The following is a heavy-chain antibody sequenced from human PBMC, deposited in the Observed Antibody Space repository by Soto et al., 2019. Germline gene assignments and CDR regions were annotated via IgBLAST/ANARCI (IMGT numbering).Heavy chain of an antibody. CDR2: ISVYNGYT. J-gene: IGHJ6*02. D-gene: IGHD2-8*01. Sequence: QVQLVQSGAEVKKPGASVKVSCKASGYSFTTYGVTWVRQAPGQGLEWMGWISVYNGYTNYAKKVQGRVTMTTDTSTSTAYMERRSLRSYDTAVYYCARGGSRGVLFYYYKYGWDVWGQGTTVTVSS. CDR1: GYSFTTYG. V-gene: IGHV1-18*01. CDR3: ARGGSRGVLFYYYKYGWDV.